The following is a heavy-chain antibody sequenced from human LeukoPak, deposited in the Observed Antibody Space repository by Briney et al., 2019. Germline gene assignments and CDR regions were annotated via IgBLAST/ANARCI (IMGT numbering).Heavy chain of an antibody. V-gene: IGHV3-7*03. CDR2: IKQDGSEK. CDR1: GFTFSSYW. Sequence: PGGSLRLSCAASGFTFSSYWMSWVRQAPGKGLEWVANIKQDGSEKYYVDSVKGRFTISRDNAENSLYLQMNSLRAEDTAVYYCARGMGRYSSGWHFDYWGQGTLVTVSS. J-gene: IGHJ4*02. CDR3: ARGMGRYSSGWHFDY. D-gene: IGHD6-19*01.